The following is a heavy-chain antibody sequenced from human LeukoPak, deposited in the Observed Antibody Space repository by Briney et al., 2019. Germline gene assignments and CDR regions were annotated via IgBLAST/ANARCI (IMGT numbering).Heavy chain of an antibody. J-gene: IGHJ3*02. Sequence: AGSLTLACAASGFTVSSIYVGWVRQAPGKGLEWVSVTYTGGNSYYADSVKGRFTISRDTSKNTLYLQMNSLRAEDTAVYYCAAARGYYYDAFDIWGQGTMVTVSS. V-gene: IGHV3-53*01. CDR2: TYTGGNS. D-gene: IGHD5-12*01. CDR3: AAARGYYYDAFDI. CDR1: GFTVSSIY.